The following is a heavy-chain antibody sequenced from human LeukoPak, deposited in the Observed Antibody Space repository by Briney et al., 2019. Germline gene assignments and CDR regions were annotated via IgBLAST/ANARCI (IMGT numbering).Heavy chain of an antibody. Sequence: GGSLRLSCAASGFTFSSYAMSWVRQAPGKGLEWVSAISSSDGSTYYADSVKGRFTISRDNSKNTLYLQMNSLRAEDTAVYYCAKDPTYYYDSSGYYYTPNYLDYWGQGTLVTVSS. D-gene: IGHD3-22*01. CDR1: GFTFSSYA. CDR3: AKDPTYYYDSSGYYYTPNYLDY. V-gene: IGHV3-23*01. J-gene: IGHJ4*02. CDR2: ISSSDGST.